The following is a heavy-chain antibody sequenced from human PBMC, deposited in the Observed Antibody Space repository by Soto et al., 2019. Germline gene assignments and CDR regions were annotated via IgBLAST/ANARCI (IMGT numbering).Heavy chain of an antibody. D-gene: IGHD2-2*01. J-gene: IGHJ6*02. CDR2: ISGGGSYI. CDR3: ARDSDCHSTSCFFPPHV. Sequence: QLVESGGGLVKPGGSLRLSGSASGFTFSDENMSWVRQVPGQGLEWVSGISGGGSYIFYADSVQGRFSISRDNPKNSLFLKMNSLRVEDTAVYYCARDSDCHSTSCFFPPHVWGQGTTVTVSS. CDR1: GFTFSDEN. V-gene: IGHV3-21*06.